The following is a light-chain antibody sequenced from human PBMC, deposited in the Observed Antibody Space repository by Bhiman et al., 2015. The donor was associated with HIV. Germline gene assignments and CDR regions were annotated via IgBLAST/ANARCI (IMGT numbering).Light chain of an antibody. V-gene: IGLV3-1*01. CDR3: QVWDYTSDQSVV. CDR2: QDS. Sequence: SYELTQPPSVSVSPGQTASITCSGDKLGDKYACWYQQKPGQSPVVVIYQDSKRPSGIPERFSGSKSGNTATLTISRAEAEDEADYYCQVWDYTSDQSVVFGGGTQLTVL. CDR1: KLGDKY. J-gene: IGLJ2*01.